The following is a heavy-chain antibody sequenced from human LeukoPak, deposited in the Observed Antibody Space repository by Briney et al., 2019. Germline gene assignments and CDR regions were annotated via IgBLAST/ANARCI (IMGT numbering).Heavy chain of an antibody. Sequence: EASVKVSCKASGYTFTGYYMHWVRQAPGQGLEWMGWINPNSGGTNYAQKFQGRVTMTRDTSISTAYMELSRLRSDDTAVYYCARRQPYYNLWSVYDAFDIWGQGTMVTVSS. CDR2: INPNSGGT. D-gene: IGHD3-3*01. V-gene: IGHV1-2*02. CDR3: ARRQPYYNLWSVYDAFDI. CDR1: GYTFTGYY. J-gene: IGHJ3*02.